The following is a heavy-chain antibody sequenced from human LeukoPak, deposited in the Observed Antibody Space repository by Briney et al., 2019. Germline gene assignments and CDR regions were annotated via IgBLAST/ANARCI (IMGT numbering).Heavy chain of an antibody. CDR2: MNPNSGNT. CDR1: GYTFTSYD. Sequence: ASVKVSCKASGYTFTSYDINWVRQATGQGLEWMGWMNPNSGNTGYAQKFQGRVTMTRNTSISTAYVELSSLRSEDTAVYYCARYSRVRGTFDYWGQGTLVTVSS. V-gene: IGHV1-8*01. D-gene: IGHD3-10*01. CDR3: ARYSRVRGTFDY. J-gene: IGHJ4*02.